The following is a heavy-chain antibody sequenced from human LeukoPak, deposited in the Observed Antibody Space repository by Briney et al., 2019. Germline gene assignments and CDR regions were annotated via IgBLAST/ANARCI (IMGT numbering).Heavy chain of an antibody. Sequence: GGSLRLSCAASGFTFSSYAMHWVRQAPGKGLEWVAVISYDGSNKYYADSVKGRFTISRDNSKNTLYLQMNSLRAEDTAVYYCARDQESYAPFDYWGQETLVTVSS. J-gene: IGHJ4*02. CDR2: ISYDGSNK. CDR1: GFTFSSYA. V-gene: IGHV3-30-3*01. D-gene: IGHD1-26*01. CDR3: ARDQESYAPFDY.